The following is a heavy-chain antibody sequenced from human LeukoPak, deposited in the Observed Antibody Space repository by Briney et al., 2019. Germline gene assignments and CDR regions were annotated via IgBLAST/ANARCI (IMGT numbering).Heavy chain of an antibody. V-gene: IGHV3-7*01. Sequence: PGGSLRLSCAASGFIFSSYWMSWVRQAPGKGLEGVADIKQDGSEKYYVDSVKGRFTISRDNAKNSLYLQMNSLRAEDTAVYYCARDHIAAAGSTFDYWGQGTLVTVSS. CDR2: IKQDGSEK. J-gene: IGHJ4*02. CDR1: GFIFSSYW. CDR3: ARDHIAAAGSTFDY. D-gene: IGHD6-13*01.